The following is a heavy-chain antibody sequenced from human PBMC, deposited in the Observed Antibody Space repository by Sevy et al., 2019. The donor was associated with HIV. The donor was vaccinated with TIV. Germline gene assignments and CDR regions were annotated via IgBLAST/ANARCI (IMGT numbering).Heavy chain of an antibody. J-gene: IGHJ3*02. D-gene: IGHD2-15*01. CDR2: IIPIFGTA. V-gene: IGHV1-69*13. CDR3: ATGGRYCSGASCYLNAFDI. CDR1: GGTFSSYA. Sequence: ASVKVSCKASGGTFSSYAISWVRQAPGQGLEWMGRIIPIFGTANYAQKFQGRVTITADESTSTAYMELSSLRSEDTAVYYCATGGRYCSGASCYLNAFDIWGQRTMVTVSS.